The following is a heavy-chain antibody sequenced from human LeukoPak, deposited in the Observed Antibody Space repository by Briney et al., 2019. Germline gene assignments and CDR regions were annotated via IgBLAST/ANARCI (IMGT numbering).Heavy chain of an antibody. CDR3: ATPPNPYYYDSSGYFGY. D-gene: IGHD3-22*01. Sequence: KPGESLQISCKGSGYSFTSYWIGWVRQMPGKGLEWMGIIYPGDSDTRYSPSFQGQVTISADKSISTAYLQWSSLKASDTAMYYCATPPNPYYYDSSGYFGYWGQGTLVTVSS. CDR1: GYSFTSYW. CDR2: IYPGDSDT. J-gene: IGHJ4*02. V-gene: IGHV5-51*01.